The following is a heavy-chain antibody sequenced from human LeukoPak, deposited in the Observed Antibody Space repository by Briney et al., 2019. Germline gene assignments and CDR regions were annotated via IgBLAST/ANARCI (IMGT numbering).Heavy chain of an antibody. CDR3: ARTYGSSSVDY. Sequence: GESLKISCKGSGYSFTTYWIGWVRQMPGKGLVWMGIIYPADSDTRYSPSFQGQVTISADKSISTAYLQWSSLKASDTAMYCCARTYGSSSVDYWGQGTLVTVSS. V-gene: IGHV5-51*01. D-gene: IGHD6-6*01. CDR2: IYPADSDT. J-gene: IGHJ4*02. CDR1: GYSFTTYW.